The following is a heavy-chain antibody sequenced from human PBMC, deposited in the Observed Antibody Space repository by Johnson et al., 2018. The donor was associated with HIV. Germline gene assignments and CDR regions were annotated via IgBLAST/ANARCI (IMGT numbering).Heavy chain of an antibody. Sequence: QVQLVESGGGVVQPGRSLRLSCAASGFTFSSYGMHWVRQAPGKGLEWVAFIRYDGRNKYYPDSVKGRFTISRDNSKYTLYLHMNNLTTEDTAVYYCAKLGGEDGFDIWGQGTMVTVSS. CDR1: GFTFSSYG. V-gene: IGHV3-30*02. CDR3: AKLGGEDGFDI. CDR2: IRYDGRNK. D-gene: IGHD2-21*01. J-gene: IGHJ3*02.